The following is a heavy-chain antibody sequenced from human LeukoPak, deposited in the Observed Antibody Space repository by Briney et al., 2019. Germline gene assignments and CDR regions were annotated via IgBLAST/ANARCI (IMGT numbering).Heavy chain of an antibody. CDR1: GGTFSSYA. J-gene: IGHJ6*02. D-gene: IGHD2-15*01. CDR2: IIPILGIA. Sequence: SVKVSCKASGGTFSSYAISWVRQAPGQGLEWMGRIIPILGIANYAQKFQGRVTITADKSTSTAYMELSSLRSEDTAVYCCAREGYCSGGSCYSFSYYYYGMDVWGQGTTVTVSS. CDR3: AREGYCSGGSCYSFSYYYYGMDV. V-gene: IGHV1-69*04.